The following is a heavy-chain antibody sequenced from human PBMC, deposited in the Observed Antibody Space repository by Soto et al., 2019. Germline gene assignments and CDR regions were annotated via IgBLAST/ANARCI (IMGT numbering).Heavy chain of an antibody. V-gene: IGHV4-30-2*01. CDR1: GGSISSGGYS. CDR3: ARGQVVAAQH. J-gene: IGHJ4*02. Sequence: QLQLQESGSGLVKPSQTLSLTCAVSGGSISSGGYSWSWIRQPPGKGLEWLGYIYHSGSTYCNPSLKRRVTISVDRSKNHFSLNLSSVTAADTAVYYCARGQVVAAQHWGQGTLVTVSS. CDR2: IYHSGST. D-gene: IGHD2-15*01.